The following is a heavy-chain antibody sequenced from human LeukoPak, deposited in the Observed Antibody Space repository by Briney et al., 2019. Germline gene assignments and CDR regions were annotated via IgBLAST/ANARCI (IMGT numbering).Heavy chain of an antibody. CDR3: ARGGVLEWSRPSPASYYMDV. Sequence: SQTLSLTCTVSGGSISSGSYYWSWIRQPAGKGLEWIGRIYTSGSTNYNPSLKSRVTISVDTSKNQFSLELSSVTAADTAVYYCARGGVLEWSRPSPASYYMDVWGKGTTVTVSS. J-gene: IGHJ6*03. CDR2: IYTSGST. CDR1: GGSISSGSYY. D-gene: IGHD3-3*01. V-gene: IGHV4-61*02.